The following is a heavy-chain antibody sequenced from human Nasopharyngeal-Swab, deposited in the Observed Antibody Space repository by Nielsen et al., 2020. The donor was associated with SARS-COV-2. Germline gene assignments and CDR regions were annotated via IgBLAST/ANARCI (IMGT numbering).Heavy chain of an antibody. CDR1: GFNFSSFW. J-gene: IGHJ4*02. CDR3: ASQERGGSGSS. CDR2: MKQDGSVK. Sequence: GESLNISCTASGFNFSSFWMSWFRQAPGKGLEWVANMKQDGSVKYYLDSVKGRFTISRDNAKNSLFLEMNSLRAEDTAVYYCASQERGGSGSSWGRGTLVTVSS. V-gene: IGHV3-7*01. D-gene: IGHD3-10*01.